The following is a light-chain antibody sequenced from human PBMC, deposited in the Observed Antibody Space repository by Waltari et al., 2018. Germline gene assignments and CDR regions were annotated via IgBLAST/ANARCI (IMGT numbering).Light chain of an antibody. CDR3: QSTDSSAVYVV. V-gene: IGLV3-25*03. J-gene: IGLJ2*01. CDR1: ALPTRY. CDR2: KDT. Sequence: SYELTQPPPASVSPGQTARITCPADALPTRYAYWYQQQPGRAPILLIYKDTGRPSRIPERFSGSTSGTTVTLTITGVQAEDEADYYCQSTDSSAVYVVFGGGTKLTVL.